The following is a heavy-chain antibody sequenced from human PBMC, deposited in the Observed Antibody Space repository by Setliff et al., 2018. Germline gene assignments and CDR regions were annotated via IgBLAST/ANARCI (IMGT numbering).Heavy chain of an antibody. Sequence: GGSLRLSCAASGLTFSSCGMHWVRQAPGKGLEWVSVIYSGGSTYYADSVKGRFTISRDNSKNTLYLQMNSLRAEDTAVYYCASSVLQFLEWFKVPGWDYYYGMDVWGQGTTVTVSS. J-gene: IGHJ6*02. CDR1: GLTFSSCG. CDR2: IYSGGST. CDR3: ASSVLQFLEWFKVPGWDYYYGMDV. D-gene: IGHD3-3*01. V-gene: IGHV3-66*01.